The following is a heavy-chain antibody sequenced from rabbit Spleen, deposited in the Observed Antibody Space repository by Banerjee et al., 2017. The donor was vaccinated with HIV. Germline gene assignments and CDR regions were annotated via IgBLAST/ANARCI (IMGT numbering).Heavy chain of an antibody. J-gene: IGHJ4*01. CDR2: IEPVFGVT. Sequence: QEQLKETGGGLVQPGGSLTLSCKASGFDFSHYGVTWVRQAPGKGLEWIGYIEPVFGVTYYANWVNGRFTISSHNAQNTLYLQLNSLTAADTATYFCARGYADSSGLPTYYFNLWGPGTLVTVS. CDR1: GFDFSHYG. V-gene: IGHV1S47*01. CDR3: ARGYADSSGLPTYYFNL. D-gene: IGHD8-1*01.